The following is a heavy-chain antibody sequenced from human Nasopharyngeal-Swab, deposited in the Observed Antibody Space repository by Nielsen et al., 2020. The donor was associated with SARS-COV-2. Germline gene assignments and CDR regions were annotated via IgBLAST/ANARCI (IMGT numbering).Heavy chain of an antibody. D-gene: IGHD1-20*01. V-gene: IGHV4-39*07. J-gene: IGHJ4*02. CDR3: ARVSVMYNWKGVVDY. CDR2: IYYSGST. Sequence: WIRQPPGKGLEWIGSIYYSGSTHYNPSLKSRVTISVDTSKNQFSLKLSSVTAADTAVYYCARVSVMYNWKGVVDYWGQGTLVTVSS.